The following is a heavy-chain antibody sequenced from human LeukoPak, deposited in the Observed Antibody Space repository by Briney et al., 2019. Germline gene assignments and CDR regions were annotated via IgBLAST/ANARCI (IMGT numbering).Heavy chain of an antibody. Sequence: GESLKISCEASGYSFTSYWIGWVRQMPGKGLEWMGIIYPGDSDTRYSPSFQGQVTISADKSISTAYLQWSSLKASDTAMYYCARREYYYDSSGYYGTPILDYWGQGTLVTVSS. CDR1: GYSFTSYW. J-gene: IGHJ4*02. CDR3: ARREYYYDSSGYYGTPILDY. D-gene: IGHD3-22*01. CDR2: IYPGDSDT. V-gene: IGHV5-51*01.